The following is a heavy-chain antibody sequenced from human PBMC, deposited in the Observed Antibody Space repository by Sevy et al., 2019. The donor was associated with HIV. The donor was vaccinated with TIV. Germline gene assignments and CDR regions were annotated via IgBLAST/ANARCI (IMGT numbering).Heavy chain of an antibody. CDR3: ASPGTKGFDP. Sequence: GGSLRLSCAASGFTFSSYWMSWVRQAPGKGLEWVASIKQDGSDKYYVDSVKGRFTISRDNAKNSLYLQMNSRRVEDTAVYYCASPGTKGFDPWGQGTLVTVSS. J-gene: IGHJ5*02. CDR1: GFTFSSYW. CDR2: IKQDGSDK. D-gene: IGHD2-8*01. V-gene: IGHV3-7*03.